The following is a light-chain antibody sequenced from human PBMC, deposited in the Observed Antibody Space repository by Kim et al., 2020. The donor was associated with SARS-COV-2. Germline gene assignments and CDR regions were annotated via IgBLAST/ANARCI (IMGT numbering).Light chain of an antibody. CDR3: NTRDSSGTYV. V-gene: IGLV3-19*01. J-gene: IGLJ1*01. CDR2: GKN. CDR1: SLRSYY. Sequence: SSELTQDPAVSVALGQTVRITCQGDSLRSYYASWYQQKPGQAPVLVIYGKNNRPSGIPDRFSGSSSGNTASLTITGAQAEDEAYYYCNTRDSSGTYVFGT.